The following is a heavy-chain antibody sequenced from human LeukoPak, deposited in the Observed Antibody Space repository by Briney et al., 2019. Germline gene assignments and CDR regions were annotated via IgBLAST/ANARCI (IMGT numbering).Heavy chain of an antibody. CDR1: GYTFTSYG. D-gene: IGHD3-22*01. CDR2: ISAYNGNT. J-gene: IGHJ4*02. Sequence: ASVKVSCKASGYTFTSYGISWVRQAPGQGLEWMGWISAYNGNTNYAQKLQGRVTMTRNTSISTAYMELSSLRSEDTAVYYCARGSSGFFDYWGQGTLVTVSS. CDR3: ARGSSGFFDY. V-gene: IGHV1-18*01.